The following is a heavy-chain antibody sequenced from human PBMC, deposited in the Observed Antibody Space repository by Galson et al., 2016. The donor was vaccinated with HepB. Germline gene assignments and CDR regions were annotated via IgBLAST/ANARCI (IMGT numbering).Heavy chain of an antibody. D-gene: IGHD3-16*01. CDR3: ARGSNGPLRFRGLIDF. V-gene: IGHV4-4*02. Sequence: ETLSLTCTVSGDSITGSYWWSWVRQPPGKGLEWIGEIYHTGSTNYNPSLKSRVTMSIDKSKNQFPLKLTYVTAADTAVYYCARGSNGPLRFRGLIDFWGQGTLVTVSS. CDR1: GDSITGSYW. J-gene: IGHJ4*02. CDR2: IYHTGST.